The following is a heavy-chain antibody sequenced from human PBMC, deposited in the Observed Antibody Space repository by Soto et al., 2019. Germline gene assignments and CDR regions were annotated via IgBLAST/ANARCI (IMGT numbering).Heavy chain of an antibody. D-gene: IGHD4-17*01. Sequence: GGSLRLSCGASGFTFSSYSMNWVRQAPGKGLEWISHISASSRTLFYADSVKGRFTISRDNAKNTLYLQMNSLRAEDTAVYYCTTDPVGDYLLYYGMDVWGQGTTVTVSS. CDR2: ISASSRTL. V-gene: IGHV3-48*04. J-gene: IGHJ6*02. CDR1: GFTFSSYS. CDR3: TTDPVGDYLLYYGMDV.